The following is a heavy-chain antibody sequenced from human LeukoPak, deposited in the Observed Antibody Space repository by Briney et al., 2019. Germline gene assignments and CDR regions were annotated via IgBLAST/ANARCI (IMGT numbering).Heavy chain of an antibody. CDR3: GRDRKLDY. V-gene: IGHV3-23*01. Sequence: QTGGSLRLSCAASGFTFSSYAMSWVRQAPGKGLEWVSAISDNGDDTKYADSVKGRFTISRDSSKNTLYLQMNSLRVEDTAIYYCGRDRKLDYWGQGTLVTVSS. J-gene: IGHJ4*02. CDR1: GFTFSSYA. CDR2: ISDNGDDT.